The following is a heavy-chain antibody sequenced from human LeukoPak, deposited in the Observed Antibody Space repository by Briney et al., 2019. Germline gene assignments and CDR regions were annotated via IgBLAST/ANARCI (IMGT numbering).Heavy chain of an antibody. V-gene: IGHV3-33*01. D-gene: IGHD3-22*01. Sequence: GGSLRLSCAASGFTFSSYGMHWVRQAPGKGLEWVAVIWYDGSNKYYAVSVKGRFTISRDNSKNTLYLQMNSLRAEDTAVYYCARDTYYYDSSGLLDYWGQGTLVTVSS. CDR3: ARDTYYYDSSGLLDY. CDR2: IWYDGSNK. CDR1: GFTFSSYG. J-gene: IGHJ4*02.